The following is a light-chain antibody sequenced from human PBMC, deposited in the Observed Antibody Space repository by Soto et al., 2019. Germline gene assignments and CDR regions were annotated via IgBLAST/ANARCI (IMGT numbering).Light chain of an antibody. CDR2: DAS. Sequence: EIVLTQSPVTLSLSPGESATLSCRASQTVRSYLAWYQQRPGQAPRLLIYDASTRATGIPARFSGSGSGTDFTLSISSLEPEDFAVYYCQQRSNWPGTFGGGTKVEIK. V-gene: IGKV3-11*01. CDR1: QTVRSY. CDR3: QQRSNWPGT. J-gene: IGKJ4*01.